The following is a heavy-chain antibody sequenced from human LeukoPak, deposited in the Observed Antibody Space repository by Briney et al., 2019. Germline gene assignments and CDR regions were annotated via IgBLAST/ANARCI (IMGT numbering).Heavy chain of an antibody. Sequence: GGSLRLSCAASGFTFDDYAMHWVRQGPGKGLEGVSHISGDGGITYYADSVRGRFTISRDNSKNSLYLQMNSLRTEDTALYYCTKDIGGYSFAADYWGQGTLVTVSS. CDR2: ISGDGGIT. J-gene: IGHJ4*02. V-gene: IGHV3-43*02. CDR1: GFTFDDYA. D-gene: IGHD5-18*01. CDR3: TKDIGGYSFAADY.